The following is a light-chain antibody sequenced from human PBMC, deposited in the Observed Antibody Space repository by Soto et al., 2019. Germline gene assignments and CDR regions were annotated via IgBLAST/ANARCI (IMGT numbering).Light chain of an antibody. V-gene: IGKV3-20*01. CDR1: QILDGNY. J-gene: IGKJ1*01. Sequence: ENELRKSRVTLYLSQGGRATLSCSASQILDGNYLAWYQQKPGQAPRLLIYGASTRATGIPDRFSGSGSGTDFTLNISRLEPEDSALYHCQQHQGYSPPRWSFGHGTKVDIK. CDR3: QQHQGYSPPRWS. CDR2: GAS.